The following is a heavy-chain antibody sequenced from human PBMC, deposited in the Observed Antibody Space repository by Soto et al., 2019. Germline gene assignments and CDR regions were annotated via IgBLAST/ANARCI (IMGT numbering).Heavy chain of an antibody. CDR1: GGTFTNYA. CDR3: ARGSSSCNNWFGP. CDR2: FIPAFGSA. V-gene: IGHV1-69*01. D-gene: IGHD6-13*01. Sequence: QVQLVQSGAEVKKPGSSVKVSCKASGGTFTNYAISWVRQAPGQGLEWMGGFIPAFGSANYAQKFQGRVTITADESTRTAYMELSSLRSEDTAVYYCARGSSSCNNWFGPWGQGTLVTVSS. J-gene: IGHJ5*02.